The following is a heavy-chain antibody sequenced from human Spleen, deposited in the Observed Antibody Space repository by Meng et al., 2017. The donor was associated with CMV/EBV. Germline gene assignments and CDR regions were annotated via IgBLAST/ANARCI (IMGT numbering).Heavy chain of an antibody. CDR1: GGTFSSYA. CDR2: IIPIFGTA. CDR3: ARTPMTTVTTRGGDWFDP. Sequence: SVKVSCKASGGTFSSYAISWVRQAPGQGLEWMGGIIPIFGTANYAQKFQGRVTMTTDTSTSTAYMELRSLRSDDTAVYYCARTPMTTVTTRGGDWFDPWGQGTLVTVSS. D-gene: IGHD4-11*01. V-gene: IGHV1-69*05. J-gene: IGHJ5*02.